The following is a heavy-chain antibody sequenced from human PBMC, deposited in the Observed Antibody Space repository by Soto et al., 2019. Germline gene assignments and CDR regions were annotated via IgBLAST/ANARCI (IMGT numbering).Heavy chain of an antibody. J-gene: IGHJ4*02. Sequence: GGSLRLSCAASGFTFSSYSMNWIRQAPGKGPEWLSYISSDESTVFYADSVKGRFTTSRDNAKNSVYLQMNSLRAEDTAVYYCATLTAPRDYWGQGSLVTVSS. CDR2: ISSDESTV. V-gene: IGHV3-48*04. CDR1: GFTFSSYS. CDR3: ATLTAPRDY. D-gene: IGHD2-21*02.